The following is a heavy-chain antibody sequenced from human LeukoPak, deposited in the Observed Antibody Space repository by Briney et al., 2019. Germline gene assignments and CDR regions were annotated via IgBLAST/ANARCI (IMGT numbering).Heavy chain of an antibody. V-gene: IGHV3-20*04. CDR2: INWNGGST. Sequence: PGGSLRLSCAASGFTFDDYGMSWVRQAPGKGLEWVSGINWNGGSTGYADSVKGRFTISRDNAKNSLYLQMNSLRAEDTAVYYCAKDGTSYYYIYYWGQGTLVTVSS. CDR1: GFTFDDYG. J-gene: IGHJ4*02. D-gene: IGHD2/OR15-2a*01. CDR3: AKDGTSYYYIYY.